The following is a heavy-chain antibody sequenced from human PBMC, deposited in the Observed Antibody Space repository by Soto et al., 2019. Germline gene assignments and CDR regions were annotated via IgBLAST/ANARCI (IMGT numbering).Heavy chain of an antibody. CDR1: GFTFSTYT. V-gene: IGHV3-21*01. J-gene: IGHJ5*01. CDR2: ISSGSSYI. CDR3: ARDILSGGAYPDS. D-gene: IGHD3-10*01. Sequence: GGSLRLSCAASGFTFSTYTMNWIRQAPGKGLEWISSISSGSSYIYYAGSVKGRFTISRDNAKNSLFLQMNSLRADDTAVYYCARDILSGGAYPDSWGQGTKVTVSS.